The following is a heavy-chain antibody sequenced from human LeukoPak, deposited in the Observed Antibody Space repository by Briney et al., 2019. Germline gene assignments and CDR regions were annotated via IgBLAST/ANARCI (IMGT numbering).Heavy chain of an antibody. D-gene: IGHD3-3*01. CDR1: GFTFSAFA. Sequence: PGGSLRLSCAASGFTFSAFAMTWVRQAPGKGLEWVSAISGSGGSTYYADSVKGRFTISRDNSKNTLYLQMNSLRAEDTAVYYCAKGVEWLLSRAKSNWFDPWGQGTLVTVSS. CDR3: AKGVEWLLSRAKSNWFDP. J-gene: IGHJ5*02. CDR2: ISGSGGST. V-gene: IGHV3-23*01.